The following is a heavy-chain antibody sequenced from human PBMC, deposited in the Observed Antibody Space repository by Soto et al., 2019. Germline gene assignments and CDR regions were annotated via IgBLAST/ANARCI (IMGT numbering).Heavy chain of an antibody. Sequence: QLQLQESGPGLVKPSETLSLTCTVSGGSISSSSYYWGWIRQPPGKGLEWIGSIYYSGSTYYNPSLKSRVTISVHTSKNQFSLKLSSVTAADTAVYYCASNYDFWRGPHFDYWGQGTLVTVSS. D-gene: IGHD3-3*01. CDR1: GGSISSSSYY. CDR2: IYYSGST. V-gene: IGHV4-39*01. CDR3: ASNYDFWRGPHFDY. J-gene: IGHJ4*02.